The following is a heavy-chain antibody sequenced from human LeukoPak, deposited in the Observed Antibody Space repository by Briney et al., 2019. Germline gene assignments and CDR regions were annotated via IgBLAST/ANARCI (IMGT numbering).Heavy chain of an antibody. Sequence: ASVKVSCKASGYTCTSYAMHWVRQAPGQRLEWMGWINAGNGNTKYSQKFQGRVTITRDTSASTAYMELSSLRSEDTAVYYCARGPLRFAYFDYWGQGTLVTVSS. J-gene: IGHJ4*02. V-gene: IGHV1-3*01. CDR2: INAGNGNT. D-gene: IGHD3-3*01. CDR1: GYTCTSYA. CDR3: ARGPLRFAYFDY.